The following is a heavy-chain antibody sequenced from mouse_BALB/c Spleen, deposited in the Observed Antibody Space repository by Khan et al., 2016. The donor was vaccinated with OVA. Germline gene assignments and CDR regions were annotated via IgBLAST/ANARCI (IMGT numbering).Heavy chain of an antibody. CDR3: ARLEDI. J-gene: IGHJ2*01. Sequence: QVQLKESGPGLVAPSQSLSITCTVSGFSLTSYGVHWVRQPPGKGLEWLGVIWAGGSTNYNSALMFRLSISKDNSKSQVCVEMNSLQTDDTAIYYCARLEDIWGQGTTLTVSS. CDR2: IWAGGST. CDR1: GFSLTSYG. D-gene: IGHD1-3*01. V-gene: IGHV2-9*02.